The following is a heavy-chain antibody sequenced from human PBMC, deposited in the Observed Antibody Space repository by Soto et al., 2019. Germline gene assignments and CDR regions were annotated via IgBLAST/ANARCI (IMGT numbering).Heavy chain of an antibody. Sequence: GGSLRLSCAASGFTFSSYALHWVRQAPGKGLEWVAVISYDGSNKYYADSVKGRFTISRDNSKNTLYLQMNSLRAEDTAVYYCARAVAGTLYDFDYWGQGTLVTVSS. CDR1: GFTFSSYA. J-gene: IGHJ4*02. V-gene: IGHV3-30-3*01. D-gene: IGHD6-19*01. CDR2: ISYDGSNK. CDR3: ARAVAGTLYDFDY.